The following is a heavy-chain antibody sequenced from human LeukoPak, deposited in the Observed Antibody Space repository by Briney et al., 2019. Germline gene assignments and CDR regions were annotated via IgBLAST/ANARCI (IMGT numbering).Heavy chain of an antibody. CDR2: ISSSSSYI. CDR1: GFTFSSYS. J-gene: IGHJ3*02. D-gene: IGHD3-10*01. V-gene: IGHV3-21*01. CDR3: ARVPSEFRRPNAFDI. Sequence: GGSLRLSCAASGFTFSSYSMNWVRQAPGKGLEWVSSISSSSSYIYYADSVKGRFTISRDNAKNSLYLQMNSLRAEDTAVYYCARVPSEFRRPNAFDIWGQGTMVTVSS.